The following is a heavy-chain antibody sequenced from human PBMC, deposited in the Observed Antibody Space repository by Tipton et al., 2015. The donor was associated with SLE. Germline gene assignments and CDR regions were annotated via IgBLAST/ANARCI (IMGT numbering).Heavy chain of an antibody. CDR3: ARGYYDFWSGYNVDY. V-gene: IGHV4-59*01. J-gene: IGHJ4*02. CDR1: GGSISSYY. Sequence: TLSLTCTVSGGSISSYYWSWIRQPPGKGLEWIGYIYYSGSTNYNPSLKSRVTISVDTSKNQFSLKLSSVTAADTAVYYCARGYYDFWSGYNVDYWGPGTLVTVSS. D-gene: IGHD3-3*01. CDR2: IYYSGST.